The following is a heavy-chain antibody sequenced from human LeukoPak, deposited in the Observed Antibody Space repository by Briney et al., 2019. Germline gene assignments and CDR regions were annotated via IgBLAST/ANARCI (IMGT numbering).Heavy chain of an antibody. CDR1: GFTVSSNS. CDR3: AKWLWGLYYFDY. D-gene: IGHD5-18*01. J-gene: IGHJ4*02. Sequence: GGSLRLSCTVSGFTVSSNSMSWVRQAPGKGLEWVSFIYSDNTHYSDSVKGRFTISRDNSKNTLYLQMNSLRAEDTAVYYCAKWLWGLYYFDYWGQGTLVTVSS. V-gene: IGHV3-53*01. CDR2: IYSDNT.